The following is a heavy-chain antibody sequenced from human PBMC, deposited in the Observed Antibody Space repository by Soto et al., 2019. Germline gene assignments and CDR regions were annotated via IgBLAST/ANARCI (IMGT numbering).Heavy chain of an antibody. D-gene: IGHD6-13*01. CDR1: GYTFTSYG. J-gene: IGHJ5*02. V-gene: IGHV1-18*01. CDR2: ISAYNGNT. Sequence: QVQLVQSGAEVKKPGASVKVSCKASGYTFTSYGISWVRQAPGQGLEWMGWISAYNGNTNYAQKLQGRVNMTTDTSTSTAYMELMSLRSDDTAVYYCARVALYSSSWYGNWFDLWGQGTLVTVSS. CDR3: ARVALYSSSWYGNWFDL.